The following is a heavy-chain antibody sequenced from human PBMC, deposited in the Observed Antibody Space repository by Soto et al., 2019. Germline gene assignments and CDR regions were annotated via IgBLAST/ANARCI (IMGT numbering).Heavy chain of an antibody. D-gene: IGHD3-16*01. CDR1: GYAFTTYY. CDR2: INPSIGAT. Sequence: QVQLVQSGAEVKKPGASVRASCKASGYAFTTYYMEWVRQAPGQGLERMGMINPSIGATNYAQTFQCRVTMTSATSTNTLYIELISLKSEDTAVYFCARPTFGVNYYSVIDVWGQGTRVTVS. J-gene: IGHJ6*02. CDR3: ARPTFGVNYYSVIDV. V-gene: IGHV1-46*01.